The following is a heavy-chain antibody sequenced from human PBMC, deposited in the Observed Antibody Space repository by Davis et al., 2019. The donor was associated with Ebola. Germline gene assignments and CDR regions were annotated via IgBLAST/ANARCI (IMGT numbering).Heavy chain of an antibody. CDR3: ARDADGPGALVDY. CDR1: ASTSSTFW. CDR2: INHDGSGT. D-gene: IGHD5-24*01. J-gene: IGHJ4*02. Sequence: PAGSLSLSCPVSASTSSTFWMHWVRQVPGKGLVWVARINHDGSGTWYVESVKGRFTTSRDNAKNTLYLQMNSLRGEDTAMYYCARDADGPGALVDYWGQGTLVTVSS. V-gene: IGHV3-74*01.